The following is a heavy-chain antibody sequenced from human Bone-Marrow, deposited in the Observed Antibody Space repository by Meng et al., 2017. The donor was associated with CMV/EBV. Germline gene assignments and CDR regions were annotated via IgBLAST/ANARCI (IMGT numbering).Heavy chain of an antibody. D-gene: IGHD5-24*01. J-gene: IGHJ3*02. CDR1: GFTFSSYW. CDR2: IKQDGSEK. CDR3: ASIGDGYLSDAFDI. V-gene: IGHV3-7*01. Sequence: GESLKISCAASGFTFSSYWMSWVRQAPGKGLEWVANIKQDGSEKYYVDSVKGRFTISRDNAKNSLYLQMNSLRAEDTAVYYCASIGDGYLSDAFDIWGQGKMVTVSS.